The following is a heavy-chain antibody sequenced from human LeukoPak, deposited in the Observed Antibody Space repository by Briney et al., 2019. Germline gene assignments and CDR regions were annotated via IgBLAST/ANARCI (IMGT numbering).Heavy chain of an antibody. Sequence: GGSLRLSCAASGFTFSSYSMNCVRHAPGKGLGWVSSISSSSSYIYYADSVKGRFTISRDNAKNSLYLQMNSLRAEDTAVYYCARMSLAGVPYYFDYWGQGTLVTVSS. J-gene: IGHJ4*02. CDR3: ARMSLAGVPYYFDY. D-gene: IGHD1-26*01. CDR1: GFTFSSYS. CDR2: ISSSSSYI. V-gene: IGHV3-21*01.